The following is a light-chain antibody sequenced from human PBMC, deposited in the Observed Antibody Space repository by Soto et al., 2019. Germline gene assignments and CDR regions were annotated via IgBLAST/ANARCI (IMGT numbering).Light chain of an antibody. CDR1: QSVSNNY. V-gene: IGKV3-20*01. Sequence: IVLTQSPGTLSLSPGERATLTCSASQSVSNNYLAWYQQKPGQAPRLLIHGASNRATGIPDRFSGSGSGTDFTLTIGRLEPEDFAVYYCQQYLSTLWTFAQGTMVDI. CDR3: QQYLSTLWT. CDR2: GAS. J-gene: IGKJ1*01.